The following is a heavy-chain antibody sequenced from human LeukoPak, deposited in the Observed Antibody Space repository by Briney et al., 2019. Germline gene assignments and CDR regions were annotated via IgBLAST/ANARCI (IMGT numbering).Heavy chain of an antibody. J-gene: IGHJ5*02. V-gene: IGHV3-7*01. D-gene: IGHD3-10*01. Sequence: PGGSLRLSCAASGFTFSSYWMNWVRQAPGKGLEWVANIKQDGSVKNYVDSVKGRFTISRDSAKDSLFLQMNSLRVEDTAVYYCARDPSGSPVFDPWGQGTLVTVSS. CDR2: IKQDGSVK. CDR3: ARDPSGSPVFDP. CDR1: GFTFSSYW.